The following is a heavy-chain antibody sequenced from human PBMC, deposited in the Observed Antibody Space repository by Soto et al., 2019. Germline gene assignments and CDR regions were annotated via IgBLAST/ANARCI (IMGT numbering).Heavy chain of an antibody. CDR2: ISSSNTYI. J-gene: IGHJ6*02. V-gene: IGHV3-21*06. CDR3: ARRGSSWVGLDV. CDR1: GFTFSYYA. Sequence: DVQLVESGGGLVKPGGSLRLSCAASGFTFSYYAMHWVRQPPGKGLEWVSSISSSNTYIYYADSVKGRFTISRDNAKNSLFLQMNSLRAEDTAVYYCARRGSSWVGLDVWGQGTTVTVSS. D-gene: IGHD6-13*01.